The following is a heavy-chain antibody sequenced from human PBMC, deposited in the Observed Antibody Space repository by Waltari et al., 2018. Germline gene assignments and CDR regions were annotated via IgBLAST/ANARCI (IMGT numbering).Heavy chain of an antibody. D-gene: IGHD5-12*01. CDR1: GGTFSPYA. J-gene: IGHJ6*02. V-gene: IGHV1-69*04. Sequence: QVQLVHSGAEVKKPGSSVKVSCKASGGTFSPYAINWVRQAPGQGLVWMGRIIPTLGVPIYAQRFQGRVTITADKSTSTAYMELSSLRPEDTAVYYCARSGDGYTPSTYYYNGMDVWGQGTTVTVSS. CDR2: IIPTLGVP. CDR3: ARSGDGYTPSTYYYNGMDV.